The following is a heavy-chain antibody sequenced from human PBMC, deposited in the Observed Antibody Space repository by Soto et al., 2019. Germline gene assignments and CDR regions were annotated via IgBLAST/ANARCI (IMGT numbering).Heavy chain of an antibody. J-gene: IGHJ6*02. CDR3: ASSPRGYCSSTSCRELGNYYGMDV. D-gene: IGHD2-2*01. CDR2: FDASDSYT. CDR1: GYSFTSYW. Sequence: PGESLKISCKGSGYSFTSYWISWVRQMPGKGLEWMGRFDASDSYTNYSQSFQGHVTISADKSISTAYLQWSSLKASDTAMYYCASSPRGYCSSTSCRELGNYYGMDVWGQGTTVTVS. V-gene: IGHV5-10-1*01.